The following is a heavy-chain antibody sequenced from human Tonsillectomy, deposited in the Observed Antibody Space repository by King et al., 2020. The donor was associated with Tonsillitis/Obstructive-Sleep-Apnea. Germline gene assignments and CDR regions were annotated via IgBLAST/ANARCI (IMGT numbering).Heavy chain of an antibody. Sequence: QLQESGPGLVKPSETLSLTCSVSGASIDSYYWSWIRQPPGKGLEWIGYIYYIVSTDYNPSLKSRVTISVDTSKTQLSLRLTSVTAADTAVYYCARALSSGYYPTPFDYWGQGTLVTVSS. J-gene: IGHJ4*02. CDR1: GASIDSYY. D-gene: IGHD3-22*01. V-gene: IGHV4-59*08. CDR3: ARALSSGYYPTPFDY. CDR2: IYYIVST.